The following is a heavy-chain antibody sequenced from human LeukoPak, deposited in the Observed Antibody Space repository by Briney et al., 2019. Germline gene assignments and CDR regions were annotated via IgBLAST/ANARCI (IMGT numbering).Heavy chain of an antibody. D-gene: IGHD4-11*01. Sequence: SETLSLTCTVSGGSISSGGYYWSWIRQHPGKGLEWIGHIYYSGSTYYNPSLKSRVTISVDTSKNQFSLKLSSVTAADTAVYYCARELFEFRGTVTTSAFDYWGQGTLVTVSS. J-gene: IGHJ4*02. CDR2: IYYSGST. CDR1: GGSISSGGYY. V-gene: IGHV4-31*03. CDR3: ARELFEFRGTVTTSAFDY.